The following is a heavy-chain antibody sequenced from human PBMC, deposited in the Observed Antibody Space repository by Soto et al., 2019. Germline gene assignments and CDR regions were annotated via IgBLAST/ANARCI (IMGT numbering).Heavy chain of an antibody. V-gene: IGHV4-31*03. CDR3: ARDPGSPPEWYFDL. CDR1: GGSISSGGYY. Sequence: QVQLQESGPGLVKPSQTLSLTCTVSGGSISSGGYYWSWIRQHPGQGLEWIGYIYYSGSTYYNPSLKSRVTLSVDTSKNQFSLKLSSVTAADTSVYYCARDPGSPPEWYFDLCGRGTLVTVSS. J-gene: IGHJ2*01. CDR2: IYYSGST.